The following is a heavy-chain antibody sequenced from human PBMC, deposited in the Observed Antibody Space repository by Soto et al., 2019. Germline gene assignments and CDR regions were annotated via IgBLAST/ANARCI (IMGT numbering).Heavy chain of an antibody. J-gene: IGHJ4*02. CDR3: AHRREYYYGSGSPWAFDY. D-gene: IGHD3-10*01. Sequence: QITLKESGPTLVKPTQTLTLTCTFSGFSLSTSGVGVGWIRQPPGKALEWLALIYWDDDKRHSPSLKSRLTITKDTSKNQVVLTMTNMDPVDTATYYCAHRREYYYGSGSPWAFDYWGQGTLVTVSS. V-gene: IGHV2-5*02. CDR1: GFSLSTSGVG. CDR2: IYWDDDK.